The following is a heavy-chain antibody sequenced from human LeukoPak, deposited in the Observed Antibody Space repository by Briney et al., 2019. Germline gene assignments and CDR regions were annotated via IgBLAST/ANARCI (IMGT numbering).Heavy chain of an antibody. J-gene: IGHJ3*02. D-gene: IGHD3-3*01. V-gene: IGHV3-21*01. CDR3: ARDEYPHNTIFGVVTLLPVDAFDI. CDR2: ISSSSSCI. Sequence: PGGSLRLSCAASGFTFSSYGMNWVRQAPGKGLEWVSAISSSSSCIYYADSVKGRFTISRDNAKNTLYLQMNSLRAEDTAVYYCARDEYPHNTIFGVVTLLPVDAFDIWGQGTMVTVSS. CDR1: GFTFSSYG.